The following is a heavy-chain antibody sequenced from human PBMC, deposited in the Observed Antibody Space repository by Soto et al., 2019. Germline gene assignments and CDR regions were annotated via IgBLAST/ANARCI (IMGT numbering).Heavy chain of an antibody. CDR1: GGSISSYH. D-gene: IGHD5-12*01. V-gene: IGHV4-59*01. J-gene: IGHJ6*02. CDR2: IDYSGST. CDR3: ARDPVERATPYYYGMDV. Sequence: SETLSLTCIVSGGSISSYHWSWIRQPPGKGLEWIGYIDYSGSTNYNPSLKSQVTISVDTSMNQFSLKLSSVTAADTAVYYCARDPVERATPYYYGMDVWGQGTTVTVSS.